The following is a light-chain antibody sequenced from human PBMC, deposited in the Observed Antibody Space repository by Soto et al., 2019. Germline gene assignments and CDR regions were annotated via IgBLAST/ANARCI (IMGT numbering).Light chain of an antibody. J-gene: IGLJ1*01. V-gene: IGLV1-51*01. Sequence: QSVLTQPPSVSAAPGQKVTISCSGSSSNIGNNYVSWYQQLPGTAPKLLIYDNNKRPSGIPDRCSGSKSGTSATLGITGLQTGDEADYYCGPWDSSLSAAVFGTGTKVTVL. CDR2: DNN. CDR3: GPWDSSLSAAV. CDR1: SSNIGNNY.